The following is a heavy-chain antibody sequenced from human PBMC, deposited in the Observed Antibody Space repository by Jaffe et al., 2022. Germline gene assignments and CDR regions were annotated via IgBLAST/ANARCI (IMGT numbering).Heavy chain of an antibody. CDR1: GYSISSGYY. J-gene: IGHJ4*02. CDR3: ARGGPVTTLDTNFDY. Sequence: QVQLQESGPGLVKPSETLSLTCAVSGYSISSGYYWGWIRQPPGKGLEWIGSIYHSGSNYYNPSLKSRVTISVDTSKNQFSLKLSSVTAADTAVYHCARGGPVTTLDTNFDYWGQGTLVTVSS. CDR2: IYHSGSN. D-gene: IGHD4-17*01. V-gene: IGHV4-38-2*01.